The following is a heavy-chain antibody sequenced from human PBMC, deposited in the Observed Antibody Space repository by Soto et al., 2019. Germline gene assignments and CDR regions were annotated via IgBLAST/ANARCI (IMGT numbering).Heavy chain of an antibody. CDR2: IIPILGIA. Sequence: SVKVTCKDSGGTFSSNTSSWVRQAPGQGLEWMGRIIPILGIANYAQKFQGRVTITADKSTSTAYMELSSLRSEDTAVYYCASDYGDYVFSAFDIWGQGTMVTVSS. CDR3: ASDYGDYVFSAFDI. CDR1: GGTFSSNT. J-gene: IGHJ3*02. D-gene: IGHD4-17*01. V-gene: IGHV1-69*02.